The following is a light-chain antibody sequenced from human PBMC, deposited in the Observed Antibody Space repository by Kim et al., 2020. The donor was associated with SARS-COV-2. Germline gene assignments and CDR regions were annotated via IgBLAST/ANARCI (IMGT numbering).Light chain of an antibody. CDR3: SSYAGRNNLI. Sequence: QSALTQPPSASGSPGQSVTLSCTGTSSGVGGYNHVSWYQQHPGKVPKIMIYEVSKRPSGVPDRFSGSKSGNTASLTVSGLQADDEADYYCSSYAGRNNLIFGGGTQLTVL. J-gene: IGLJ2*01. CDR1: SSGVGGYNH. CDR2: EVS. V-gene: IGLV2-8*01.